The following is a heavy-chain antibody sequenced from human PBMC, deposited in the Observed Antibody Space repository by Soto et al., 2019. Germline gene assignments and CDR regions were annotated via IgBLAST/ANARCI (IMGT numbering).Heavy chain of an antibody. D-gene: IGHD2-21*01. J-gene: IGHJ3*02. CDR3: ARAKAVVIAALDI. V-gene: IGHV3-23*01. CDR1: GFTFSSYA. Sequence: EVQLLESGGGLVQPGGSLRLSCAASGFTFSSYAMSWVRQAPGKGLEWVSTISGSAGNAYYADSVKGRFSISRDNSKNTLRLQMNSLRADDTAVYYCARAKAVVIAALDIWGQGTMVTVSS. CDR2: ISGSAGNA.